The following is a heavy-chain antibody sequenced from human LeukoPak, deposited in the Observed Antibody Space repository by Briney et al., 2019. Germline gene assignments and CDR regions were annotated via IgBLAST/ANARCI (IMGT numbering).Heavy chain of an antibody. J-gene: IGHJ4*02. CDR2: IYSGGST. D-gene: IGHD3-9*01. CDR3: AGATYDILTGYAPLDY. Sequence: PGGSLRLSCAASGFTVSSNYMSWVRQAPGKGLEWVSVIYSGGSTYYADSVKGRFTISRDNSKNTLHLQMNSLRAEDAAVYYCAGATYDILTGYAPLDYWGQGTLVTVSS. V-gene: IGHV3-66*01. CDR1: GFTVSSNY.